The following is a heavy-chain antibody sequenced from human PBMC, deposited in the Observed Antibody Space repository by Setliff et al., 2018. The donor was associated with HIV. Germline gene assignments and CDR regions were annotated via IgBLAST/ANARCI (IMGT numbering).Heavy chain of an antibody. CDR2: ISSSGETI. J-gene: IGHJ4*02. V-gene: IGHV3-48*03. D-gene: IGHD5-12*01. CDR3: ARDWRSGYDLNFDY. CDR1: GFRINNYD. Sequence: GGSLRLSCAASGFRINNYDMNWVRQAPGKGLEWISHISSSGETIYYADSVRGRFTISRDNAENSLYLQMISLRAEDTAVYYCARDWRSGYDLNFDYWGQGTLVTVSS.